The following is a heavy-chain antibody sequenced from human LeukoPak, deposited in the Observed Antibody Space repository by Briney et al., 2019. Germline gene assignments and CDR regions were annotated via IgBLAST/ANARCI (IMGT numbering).Heavy chain of an antibody. CDR3: ATCLRYFDWLQVAYFDY. J-gene: IGHJ4*02. V-gene: IGHV1-24*01. CDR2: FDPEDGET. CDR1: GYTLTELS. D-gene: IGHD3-9*01. Sequence: GASVKVSCKVSGYTLTELSMHWVRQAPGKGLEWMGGFDPEDGETIYAQKFQGRVTMTEDTSTDTAYMELSSLRSEDTAVYYCATCLRYFDWLQVAYFDYWGQGTLVTVSS.